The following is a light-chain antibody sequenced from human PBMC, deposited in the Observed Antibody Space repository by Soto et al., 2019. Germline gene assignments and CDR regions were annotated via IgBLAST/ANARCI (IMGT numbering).Light chain of an antibody. CDR1: SSDVGDYDY. V-gene: IGLV2-14*01. J-gene: IGLJ2*01. CDR3: SSYTSSGTLLL. Sequence: QSVLTQPASASGSPGQSITISCTGTSSDVGDYDYVSWYQQHPGKAPKLMFYDVSNRPSGVSNRFSGSKSGNTASLTISGLQAEDEGDYYCSSYTSSGTLLLFGGGTKLTVL. CDR2: DVS.